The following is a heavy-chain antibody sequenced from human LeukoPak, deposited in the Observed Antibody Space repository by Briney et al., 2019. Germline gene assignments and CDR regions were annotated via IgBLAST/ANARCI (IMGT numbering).Heavy chain of an antibody. Sequence: ASVKVSCKASGYTFTSYGISWVRQAPGQGLAWMGWISAYNGNTNYAQKLQGSVTMTTDTSTSTAYMELRSLRSDDTAVYYCARVPLYGYYYMDVWGKGTTVTVSS. CDR1: GYTFTSYG. D-gene: IGHD3-16*01. J-gene: IGHJ6*03. CDR2: ISAYNGNT. CDR3: ARVPLYGYYYMDV. V-gene: IGHV1-18*01.